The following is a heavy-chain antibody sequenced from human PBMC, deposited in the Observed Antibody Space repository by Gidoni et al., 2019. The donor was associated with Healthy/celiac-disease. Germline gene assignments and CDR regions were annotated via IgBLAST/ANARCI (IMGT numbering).Heavy chain of an antibody. D-gene: IGHD6-19*01. J-gene: IGHJ4*02. CDR3: AKGLYSSGWYYYFDY. V-gene: IGHV3-9*01. CDR1: GFTFDDYA. Sequence: EVQLVESGGGLVQPGRSLRLSCAASGFTFDDYAMHWVRQAPGKGLGWVSVISWNSGSIGYADSVKGRFTISRDNAKNSLYLQMNSLRAEDTALYYCAKGLYSSGWYYYFDYWGQGTLVTVSS. CDR2: ISWNSGSI.